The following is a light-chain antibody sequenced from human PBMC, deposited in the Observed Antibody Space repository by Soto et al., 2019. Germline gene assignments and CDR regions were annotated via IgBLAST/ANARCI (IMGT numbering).Light chain of an antibody. V-gene: IGKV3-20*01. Sequence: ETVLMQSPGTLSLSPGERATLSCRASQSVSSSSLAWYQQRPGQAPRLLIYGTSSRATGIPDRFSGSGSGTDFTLTISRLEPEDFAVYYCQQYGSSGTFGQGTKVDI. CDR3: QQYGSSGT. CDR2: GTS. J-gene: IGKJ1*01. CDR1: QSVSSSS.